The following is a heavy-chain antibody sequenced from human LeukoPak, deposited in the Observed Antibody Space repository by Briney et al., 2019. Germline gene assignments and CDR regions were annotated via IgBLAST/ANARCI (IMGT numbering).Heavy chain of an antibody. CDR2: IYYSGST. J-gene: IGHJ4*02. V-gene: IGHV4-39*07. D-gene: IGHD3-22*01. CDR1: GGSISSSSYY. CDR3: AKTVYDSSAPTRIPKLFDY. Sequence: PSETLSLTCTVSGGSISSSSYYWGWIRQPPGKGLEWIGSIYYSGSTYYNPSLKSRVTISVDTSKNQFSLKLSSVTAEDTAVYYCAKTVYDSSAPTRIPKLFDYWGQGTLVTVSS.